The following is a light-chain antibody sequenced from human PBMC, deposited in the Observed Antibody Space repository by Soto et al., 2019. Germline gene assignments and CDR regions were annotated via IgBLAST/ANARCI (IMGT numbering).Light chain of an antibody. CDR3: CSYASTTIYV. J-gene: IGLJ1*01. CDR2: EVS. V-gene: IGLV2-23*02. CDR1: SSDVGSYNL. Sequence: QSVLTQPAPVSGSPGQSITISCTGTSSDVGSYNLVSWYQQHPGKAPKFMIYEVSKRPSGVSNRFSGSKSGNTASLTISGLQAEDEADYYCCSYASTTIYVFGTGTKVTVL.